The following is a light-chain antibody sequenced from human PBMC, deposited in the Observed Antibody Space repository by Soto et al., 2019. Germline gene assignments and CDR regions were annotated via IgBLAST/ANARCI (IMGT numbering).Light chain of an antibody. CDR2: KND. Sequence: QLVLTQPPSASATPGQRVTISCSGSTSSLGNSFVYWYQHLPGTAPKLLIYKNDQRPSGVPDRFSGSKSGTSASLAVSGLRSEDEAHYYCAAWDDTLSGWVFGGGTKLTVL. J-gene: IGLJ3*02. CDR1: TSSLGNSF. V-gene: IGLV1-47*01. CDR3: AAWDDTLSGWV.